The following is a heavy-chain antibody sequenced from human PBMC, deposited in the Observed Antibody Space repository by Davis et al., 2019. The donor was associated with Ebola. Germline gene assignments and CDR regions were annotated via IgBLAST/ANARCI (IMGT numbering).Heavy chain of an antibody. CDR3: ARDSHDYNNYGYYFYMDV. CDR2: ISPSGST. Sequence: PGGSLRLSCTVSGASINDYYWSWIRQPAEKGLEWIGRISPSGSTNFNPSLNSRVTMSVDTSKNHFSLNLTSVTAADTAIYFCARDSHDYNNYGYYFYMDVWGKGTTVTVSS. J-gene: IGHJ6*03. CDR1: GASINDYY. D-gene: IGHD4-11*01. V-gene: IGHV4-4*07.